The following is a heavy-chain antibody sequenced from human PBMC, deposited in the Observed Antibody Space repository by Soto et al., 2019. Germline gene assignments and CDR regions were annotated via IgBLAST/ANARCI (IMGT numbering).Heavy chain of an antibody. V-gene: IGHV4-61*01. CDR3: ARSGGGSGWL. Sequence: SETLSLTCTVSGDSVSSGRYYWSWIRQPPGKALEWIAYVYYSGSTNYNPSLKSRVTISRDTSKNQFSLKLTSVTAADTAVYYCARSGGGSGWLGGQGTLVTVS. D-gene: IGHD6-19*01. CDR2: VYYSGST. CDR1: GDSVSSGRYY. J-gene: IGHJ4*02.